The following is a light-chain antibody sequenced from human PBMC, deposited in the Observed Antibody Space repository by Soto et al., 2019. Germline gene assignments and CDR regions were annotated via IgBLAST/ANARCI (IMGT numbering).Light chain of an antibody. CDR1: QSVSSSY. Sequence: EIVLTHSPGTLSLSPGERATLSCRASQSVSSSYLAWYQQKPGQGPRLLIYGASSRATGIPDRFSGSGSGTDFTLTISRLEPEDFAVYYCQQYGSSPYTFGQGTKLEIK. V-gene: IGKV3-20*01. CDR3: QQYGSSPYT. J-gene: IGKJ2*01. CDR2: GAS.